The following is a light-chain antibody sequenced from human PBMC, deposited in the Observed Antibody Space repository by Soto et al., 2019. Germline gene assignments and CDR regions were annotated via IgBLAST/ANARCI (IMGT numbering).Light chain of an antibody. J-gene: IGLJ2*01. CDR2: DDS. Sequence: SYELTQPPSVSVAPGQTARIPCGGNNIGSKSVHWYQQRPGQAPVLAVYDDSDRPSGIPERFSGSNSGNTATLTISRVEAGDEADYYCQVWDSSSDHVVFGGGTQLTVL. CDR3: QVWDSSSDHVV. V-gene: IGLV3-21*02. CDR1: NIGSKS.